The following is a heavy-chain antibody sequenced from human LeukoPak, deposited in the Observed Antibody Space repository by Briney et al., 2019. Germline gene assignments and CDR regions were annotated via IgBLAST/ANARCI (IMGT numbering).Heavy chain of an antibody. CDR1: GDSISSFY. V-gene: IGHV4-59*01. D-gene: IGHD3-16*02. CDR2: ISYSGST. Sequence: SETLSLTCTVSGDSISSFYWSWIRQPPGKGLEWIGYISYSGSTNYNPSLKSRVTISVDTSKNQFSLKLTSVTAADTAVYYCARIYPALFDNWGQGTLVTVSS. CDR3: ARIYPALFDN. J-gene: IGHJ4*02.